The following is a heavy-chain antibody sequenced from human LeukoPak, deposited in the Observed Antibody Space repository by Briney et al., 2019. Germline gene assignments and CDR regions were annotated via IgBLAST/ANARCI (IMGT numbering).Heavy chain of an antibody. CDR3: ARGSSGWTSPFDY. V-gene: IGHV3-7*01. Sequence: GGSLRLSCAASEFTFSSFWVSWVRQAPGKGLEWVANIKQDGSEKRYVDSVKGRFTISRDNAKNSLYLQMNSLRADDTAVYYCARGSSGWTSPFDYWGQGTLVTVSS. J-gene: IGHJ4*02. CDR1: EFTFSSFW. CDR2: IKQDGSEK. D-gene: IGHD6-19*01.